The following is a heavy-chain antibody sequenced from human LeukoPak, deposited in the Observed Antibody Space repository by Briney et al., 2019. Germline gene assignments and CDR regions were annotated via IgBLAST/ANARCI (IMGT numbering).Heavy chain of an antibody. V-gene: IGHV4-61*02. CDR3: AIENRYRNSTRCLFDP. J-gene: IGHJ5*02. CDR2: IYISGST. Sequence: SETLSLTCTVSGDSISSGSYLWNWIRQPAGKGLEWIGRIYISGSTNYNPSLKSRVTISADTSKNQFSLKLSSVTAADTAVYYCAIENRYRNSTRCLFDPWGQGTLVTVSS. D-gene: IGHD2-2*01. CDR1: GDSISSGSYL.